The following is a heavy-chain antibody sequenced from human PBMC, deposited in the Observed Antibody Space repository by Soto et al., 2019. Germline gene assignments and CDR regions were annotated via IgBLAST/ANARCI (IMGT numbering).Heavy chain of an antibody. J-gene: IGHJ4*02. Sequence: ASVKVSCKSSTYTYNTHYIHWVRQAPGQGLEWVGVINPSVGSTNYAQKFQGRVTMTRDTSTTTFYMEVTSLTSEDTAVYYCVGGSASGVDHWGQGTLVTVSS. D-gene: IGHD6-6*01. CDR1: TYTYNTHY. V-gene: IGHV1-46*02. CDR2: INPSVGST. CDR3: VGGSASGVDH.